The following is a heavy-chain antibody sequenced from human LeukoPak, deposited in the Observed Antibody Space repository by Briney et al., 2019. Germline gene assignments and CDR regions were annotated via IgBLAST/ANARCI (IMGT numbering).Heavy chain of an antibody. Sequence: ASVKVSCKASGYTFTGYYMHWVRQAPGQGLEWMGWINPNSGGTNYAQKFQGRVTMTEDTSTDTAYMELSSLRSEDTAVYYCATSSGQNDAFDIWGQGTMVTVSS. CDR3: ATSSGQNDAFDI. J-gene: IGHJ3*02. CDR1: GYTFTGYY. CDR2: INPNSGGT. D-gene: IGHD6-19*01. V-gene: IGHV1-2*02.